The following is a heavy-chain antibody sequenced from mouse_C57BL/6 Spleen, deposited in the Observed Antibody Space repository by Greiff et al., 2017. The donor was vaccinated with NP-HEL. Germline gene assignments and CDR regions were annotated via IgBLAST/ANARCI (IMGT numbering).Heavy chain of an antibody. CDR3: ARGELGRNYAMDY. V-gene: IGHV1-82*01. Sequence: VQLQQSGPELVKPGASVKISCKASGYAFSSSWMNWVKQRPGKGLEWIGRIYPGDGDTNYNGKFKGKATLTADKSSNTAYMQLSSLTSEDSAVYFCARGELGRNYAMDYWGQGTSVTVSS. CDR2: IYPGDGDT. J-gene: IGHJ4*01. CDR1: GYAFSSSW. D-gene: IGHD4-1*01.